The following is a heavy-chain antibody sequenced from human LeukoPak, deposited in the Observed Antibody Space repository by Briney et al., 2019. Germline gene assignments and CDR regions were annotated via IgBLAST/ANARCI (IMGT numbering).Heavy chain of an antibody. CDR1: ELTLRRYE. Sequence: GRSLRPSCAASELTLRRYEIDCVCETPRKGLEWGSYISSSASNIFYADSVNGRFTISRDNAKNSLYLQLNSLRADDTASYYCARGFHSSGWTALGYWGQGTLVTVSS. V-gene: IGHV3-48*03. CDR2: ISSSASNI. J-gene: IGHJ4*02. CDR3: ARGFHSSGWTALGY. D-gene: IGHD6-19*01.